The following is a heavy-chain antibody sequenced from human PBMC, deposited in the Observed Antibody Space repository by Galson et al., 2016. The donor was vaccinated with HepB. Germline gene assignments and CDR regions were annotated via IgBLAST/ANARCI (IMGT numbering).Heavy chain of an antibody. CDR3: ARARYSSGLYNWFDP. D-gene: IGHD6-19*01. J-gene: IGHJ5*02. Sequence: LSLTCTVSGGSISSYYWNWIRQPPGKGLEWIGSIYYSGSTYYNPSLKSRVTISVDTSKNQFSLKLSSVTAADTAVYYCARARYSSGLYNWFDPWGQGTLVTVSS. V-gene: IGHV4-59*01. CDR1: GGSISSYY. CDR2: IYYSGST.